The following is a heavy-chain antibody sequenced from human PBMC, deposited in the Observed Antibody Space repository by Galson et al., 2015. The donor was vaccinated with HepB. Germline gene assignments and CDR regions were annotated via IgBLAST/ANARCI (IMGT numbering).Heavy chain of an antibody. CDR2: ISSDGSYI. J-gene: IGHJ4*02. V-gene: IGHV3-21*01. CDR3: TRDPPLGTPLAY. CDR1: GFNXNDYN. D-gene: IGHD3-16*01. Sequence: SLRLSXXXSGFNXNDYNMIWVRQAPGKGLEWVSSISSDGSYIFYGDSVTGRFTVSRDNTKNSLYLQMNSLRAEDMAIYYCTRDPPLGTPLAYWGQGTLVTVSS.